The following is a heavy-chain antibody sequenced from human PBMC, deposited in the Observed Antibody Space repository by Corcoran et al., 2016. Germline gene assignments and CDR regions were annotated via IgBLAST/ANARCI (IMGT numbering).Heavy chain of an antibody. CDR3: ARGSAHGDFWSGYYISEFDY. CDR2: ISSSSSTI. J-gene: IGHJ4*02. CDR1: GFTFSSYS. V-gene: IGHV3-48*04. D-gene: IGHD3-3*01. Sequence: EVQLVESGGGLVQPGGSLRLSCAASGFTFSSYSMNWVRQAPRKGLEWVSYISSSSSTIYYADSVKGRFTISRDNAKNSLYLQMNSLRAEDTAVYYCARGSAHGDFWSGYYISEFDYWGQGTLVTVSS.